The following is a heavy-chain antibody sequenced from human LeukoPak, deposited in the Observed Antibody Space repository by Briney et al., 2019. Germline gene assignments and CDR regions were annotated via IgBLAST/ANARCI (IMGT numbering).Heavy chain of an antibody. V-gene: IGHV3-7*01. CDR1: GFTFSSYW. CDR3: ARRTYYDFWSGYPFDY. J-gene: IGHJ4*02. CDR2: IKQDGSEK. D-gene: IGHD3-3*01. Sequence: GGSLRLSCAASGFTFSSYWMSWVRQAPGKGLEWVANIKQDGSEKYYVDSVKGRFTIPRDNAKNSLYLQMNSLRAEDTAVYYCARRTYYDFWSGYPFDYWGQGTLVAVSS.